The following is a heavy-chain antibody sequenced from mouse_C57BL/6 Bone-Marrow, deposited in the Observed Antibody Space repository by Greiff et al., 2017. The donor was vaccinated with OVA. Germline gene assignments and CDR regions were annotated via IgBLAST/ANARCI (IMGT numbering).Heavy chain of an antibody. D-gene: IGHD4-1*01. CDR1: GFTFSSYA. Sequence: EVMLVESGGGLVKPGGSLKLSCAASGFTFSSYAMSWVRQTPEKRLEWVATISDGGSYTYYPDNVKGRFTISRDNAKNNLYLQMSHLKSEDTAMYYCASRTGNEFAYWGQGTLVTVSA. J-gene: IGHJ3*01. CDR2: ISDGGSYT. CDR3: ASRTGNEFAY. V-gene: IGHV5-4*03.